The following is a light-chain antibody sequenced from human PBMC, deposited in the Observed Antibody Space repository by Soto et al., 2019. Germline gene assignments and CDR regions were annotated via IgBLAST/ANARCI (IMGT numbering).Light chain of an antibody. Sequence: DIQMTQSPSSLSASVGDRVTITCRASQSISSYLNWYPQKPGKAPKLLIYAASSLESGVPSRFSGSGSGTDFTLTISRLKPEDFAAYYCHQSYSTPYTFGQGTKVEIK. V-gene: IGKV1-39*01. CDR3: HQSYSTPYT. CDR2: AAS. J-gene: IGKJ2*01. CDR1: QSISSY.